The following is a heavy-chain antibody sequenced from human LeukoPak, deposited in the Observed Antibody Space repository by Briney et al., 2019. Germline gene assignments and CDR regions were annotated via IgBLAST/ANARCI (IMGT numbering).Heavy chain of an antibody. CDR2: INHSGST. V-gene: IGHV4-34*01. J-gene: IGHJ4*02. Sequence: SETLSLTCAVYGGSFSGYYWSWIRQPPGKGLEWIGEINHSGSTNYNPSLKSRVTISVDTSKNQFSLKLSSVTAADTAVYYCASEYSSSWYYFDYWGQGTLVTVSS. CDR3: ASEYSSSWYYFDY. D-gene: IGHD6-13*01. CDR1: GGSFSGYY.